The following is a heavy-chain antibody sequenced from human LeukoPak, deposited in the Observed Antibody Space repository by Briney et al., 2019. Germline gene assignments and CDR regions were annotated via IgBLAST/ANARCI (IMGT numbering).Heavy chain of an antibody. CDR2: INPNSGGT. CDR3: ARAFITGTTSDY. V-gene: IGHV1-2*02. Sequence: ASVKVSCKASGYTFTGYGMHWVRQAPGKGLEWMGWINPNSGGTNYAQKVQGRVTMTRDTSISTAYMELSRLRSGDTAVYYCARAFITGTTSDYWGQGTLVTVSS. CDR1: GYTFTGYG. D-gene: IGHD1-7*01. J-gene: IGHJ4*02.